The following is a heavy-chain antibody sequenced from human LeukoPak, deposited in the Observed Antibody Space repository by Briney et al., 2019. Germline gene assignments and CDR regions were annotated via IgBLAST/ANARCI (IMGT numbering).Heavy chain of an antibody. Sequence: SETLSLTCAVSGGSISSNSYYWGWIRQPPGKGLEWIGSIYYSGSTYYNPSLKSRVTISVDTSKSQFSLKLSSVTAADTAVYYCARTRYYYNSRSYGAPYYFDYWGQGTLVTVSS. CDR2: IYYSGST. V-gene: IGHV4-39*01. J-gene: IGHJ4*02. CDR1: GGSISSNSYY. CDR3: ARTRYYYNSRSYGAPYYFDY. D-gene: IGHD3-10*01.